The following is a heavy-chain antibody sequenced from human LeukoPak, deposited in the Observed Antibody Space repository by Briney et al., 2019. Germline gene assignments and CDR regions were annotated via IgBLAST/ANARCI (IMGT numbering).Heavy chain of an antibody. J-gene: IGHJ3*02. Sequence: SETLSLTCAVSGGSISSGGYSWSWIRQPPGKGLEWIGYIYHSGSTYYNPSLKSRVTISVDRSKNQFSLKLSSVTAADTAVYYCASLSPYYYDSSGYSRHDALDIWGQGTMVTVSS. V-gene: IGHV4-30-2*01. CDR2: IYHSGST. D-gene: IGHD3-22*01. CDR1: GGSISSGGYS. CDR3: ASLSPYYYDSSGYSRHDALDI.